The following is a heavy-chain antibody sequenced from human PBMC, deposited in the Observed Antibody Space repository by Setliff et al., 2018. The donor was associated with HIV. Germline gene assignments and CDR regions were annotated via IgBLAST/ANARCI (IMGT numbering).Heavy chain of an antibody. J-gene: IGHJ2*01. CDR1: GCSIRSYY. Sequence: ETLSLTCTVSGCSIRSYYWSWIRQPPGKGLEWIGYIYYSGSTNYNPSLKSRVTISVDTSKNQFSLKLSSVTAADTAVYYCARAGGGGRWLHLSYWYFDLWGRGTLVTVSS. CDR3: ARAGGGGRWLHLSYWYFDL. CDR2: IYYSGST. V-gene: IGHV4-59*01. D-gene: IGHD3-16*01.